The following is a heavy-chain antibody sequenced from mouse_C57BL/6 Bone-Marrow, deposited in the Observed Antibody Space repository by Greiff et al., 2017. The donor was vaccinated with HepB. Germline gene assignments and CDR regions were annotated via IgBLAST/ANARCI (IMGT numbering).Heavy chain of an antibody. J-gene: IGHJ4*01. V-gene: IGHV1-19*01. D-gene: IGHD6-1*01. CDR1: GYTFTDYY. CDR3: ARSSALYAMDY. Sequence: VQLKESGPVLVKPGASVKMSCKASGYTFTDYYMNWVKQSHGKSLEWIGVINPYNGGTSYNQKFKGKATLTVDKSSSTAYMELNSLTSEDSAVYYCARSSALYAMDYWGQGTSVTVSS. CDR2: INPYNGGT.